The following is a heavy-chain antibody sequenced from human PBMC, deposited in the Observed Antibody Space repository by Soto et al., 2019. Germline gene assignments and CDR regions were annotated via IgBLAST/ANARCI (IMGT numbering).Heavy chain of an antibody. CDR3: ARGHMITFGGVIDY. CDR1: GFTFSSYS. J-gene: IGHJ4*02. CDR2: ISSSSSYI. Sequence: GGSLRLSCAASGFTFSSYSMNWVRQAPGKGLEWVSSISSSSSYIYYADSVKGRFTISRDNAKNSRYLQMNSLRAEDTAVYYCARGHMITFGGVIDYWGQGTLVTVSS. D-gene: IGHD3-16*01. V-gene: IGHV3-21*01.